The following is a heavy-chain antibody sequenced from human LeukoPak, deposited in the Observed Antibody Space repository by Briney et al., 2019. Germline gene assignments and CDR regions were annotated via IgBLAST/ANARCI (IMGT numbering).Heavy chain of an antibody. D-gene: IGHD3-9*01. V-gene: IGHV4-30-4*01. Sequence: SQTLSLTCTVSGGSISSGDYYWSWIRQPPGKGLEWIGYIYYSGSTYYNPSLKSRVTISVHTSKNQFSLKLSSVTAADTAVYYCARILTGSFYFDYWGQGTLVTVSS. J-gene: IGHJ4*02. CDR1: GGSISSGDYY. CDR2: IYYSGST. CDR3: ARILTGSFYFDY.